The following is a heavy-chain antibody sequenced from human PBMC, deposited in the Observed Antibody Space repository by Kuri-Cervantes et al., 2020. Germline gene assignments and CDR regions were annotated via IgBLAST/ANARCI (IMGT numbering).Heavy chain of an antibody. Sequence: SETLSLTCTVSGGSISSYYWSWIRQPPGKGLEWIGYIYYSGSTNYSPSLKSRVTISVDTSKNQLSLKLSSVTAADTAIYYCAGWNSVIRGFDYWGQGTLVTVSS. CDR1: GGSISSYY. CDR3: AGWNSVIRGFDY. CDR2: IYYSGST. D-gene: IGHD1-7*01. J-gene: IGHJ4*02. V-gene: IGHV4-59*01.